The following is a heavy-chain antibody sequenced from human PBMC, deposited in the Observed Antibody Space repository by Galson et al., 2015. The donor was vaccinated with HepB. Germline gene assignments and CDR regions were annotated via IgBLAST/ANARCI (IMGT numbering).Heavy chain of an antibody. D-gene: IGHD2-2*01. CDR3: ASSRFVVVPAARGYYYYMDV. CDR1: GGTFSSYA. CDR2: IIPIFGTA. V-gene: IGHV1-69*13. J-gene: IGHJ6*03. Sequence: SVKVSCKASGGTFSSYAISWVRQAPGQGLEWMGGIIPIFGTANYAQKFQGRVTITADESTSTAYMELSSLRSEDTAVHYCASSRFVVVPAARGYYYYMDVWGKGTTVTVSS.